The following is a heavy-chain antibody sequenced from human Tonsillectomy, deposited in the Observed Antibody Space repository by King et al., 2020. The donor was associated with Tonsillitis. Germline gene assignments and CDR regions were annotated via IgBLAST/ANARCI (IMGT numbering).Heavy chain of an antibody. CDR3: ARGGNYYDSSGYYNFDY. D-gene: IGHD3-22*01. V-gene: IGHV1-69*12. Sequence: QLVQSGAEVKKPGSSVKVSCKASGGTFSSYAISWVRQAPGQGLEWMGGIIPIFGTANYAQKFQGRVTITADESTSTAYMELRSLRSEDTAVYYCARGGNYYDSSGYYNFDYWGQGTLVTVSS. J-gene: IGHJ4*02. CDR2: IIPIFGTA. CDR1: GGTFSSYA.